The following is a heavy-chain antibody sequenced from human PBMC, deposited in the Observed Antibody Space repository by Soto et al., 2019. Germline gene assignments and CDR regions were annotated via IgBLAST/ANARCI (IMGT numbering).Heavy chain of an antibody. CDR2: IYYSGST. V-gene: IGHV4-30-4*02. CDR3: ARGSRRITIFGVDLDV. CDR1: GGSISSGDYY. Sequence: SETLSLTCTVSGGSISSGDYYWSWIRQPPGKGLEWIGYIYYSGSTYYNPSLKSRVTISLDTSKNQFSLKLSSVTAADTAVYYCARGSRRITIFGVDLDVWGQGTTVTVSS. J-gene: IGHJ6*02. D-gene: IGHD3-3*01.